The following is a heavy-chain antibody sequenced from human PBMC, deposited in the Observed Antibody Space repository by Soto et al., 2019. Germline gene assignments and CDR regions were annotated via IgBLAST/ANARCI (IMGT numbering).Heavy chain of an antibody. J-gene: IGHJ3*02. D-gene: IGHD3-22*01. V-gene: IGHV2-5*02. Sequence: QITLKESGPTLVKPTQPLTLTCTFSGFSLSTSGVGVGWIRQPPGKALEWLALIYWDDDKRYSPSLKSRLTITKDTSKNQVVLTMTHIDTVDTATYFCASSITMIVVADAFDIWGQGTMVTVSS. CDR1: GFSLSTSGVG. CDR3: ASSITMIVVADAFDI. CDR2: IYWDDDK.